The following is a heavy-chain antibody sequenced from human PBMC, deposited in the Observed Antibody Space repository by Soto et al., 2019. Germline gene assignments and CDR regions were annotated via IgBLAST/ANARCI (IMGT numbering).Heavy chain of an antibody. CDR3: AREEYGDYVGYFDP. Sequence: QLQLQESGSRLVKSSETLSLTCAVSGDTISTGGYSWAWIRQPPGKPLEWIGHTYHSGKPYYNPSLKSRVIISVDRYKNPFSLKLSSVPAAETAVYYCAREEYGDYVGYFDPWGQGTLVTVSS. D-gene: IGHD4-17*01. CDR2: TYHSGKP. CDR1: GDTISTGGYS. V-gene: IGHV4-30-2*01. J-gene: IGHJ5*02.